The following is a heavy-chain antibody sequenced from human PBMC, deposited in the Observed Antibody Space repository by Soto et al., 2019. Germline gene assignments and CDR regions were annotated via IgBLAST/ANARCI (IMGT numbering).Heavy chain of an antibody. CDR1: GYTFTSYY. D-gene: IGHD2-2*01. CDR3: ARDLTDLAPAGWAYYYYGMEV. V-gene: IGHV1-46*01. J-gene: IGHJ6*02. CDR2: INPSGGST. Sequence: GASVKVSCKASGYTFTSYYMHWVRQAPGQGLEWMGIINPSGGSTSYAQKFQGRVTMTRDTSTSTVYMELSSLRSEDTAVYYCARDLTDLAPAGWAYYYYGMEVRGQGTTVTVSS.